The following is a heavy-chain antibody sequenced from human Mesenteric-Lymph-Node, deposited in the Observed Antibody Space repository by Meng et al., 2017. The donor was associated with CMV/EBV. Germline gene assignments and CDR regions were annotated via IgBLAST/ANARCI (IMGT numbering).Heavy chain of an antibody. V-gene: IGHV4-39*07. J-gene: IGHJ4*02. CDR3: ARDRAVAGTVYFDF. D-gene: IGHD6-19*01. Sequence: SETLSLTCTVAGGSISSSSYYWGWIRQPPGKGLEWIGSIYYSGSTYYNPSLKSRVTISVDTSKNQLSLKLNSMTAADTALYYCARDRAVAGTVYFDFWGQGTLVTVSS. CDR1: GGSISSSSYY. CDR2: IYYSGST.